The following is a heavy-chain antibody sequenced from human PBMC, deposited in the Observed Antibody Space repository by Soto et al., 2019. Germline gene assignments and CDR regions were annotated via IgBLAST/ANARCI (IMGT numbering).Heavy chain of an antibody. CDR1: GYSVSGDSY. D-gene: IGHD1-7*01. CDR3: ARLVISGSKDDFDI. V-gene: IGHV4-38-2*01. J-gene: IGHJ3*02. Sequence: SETLSLTCGVSGYSVSGDSYWGWIRQPPGKGLEWIGSMYRGGSASYNPSLKSRVSISIDMSKNQFSLRLTSVTAADTAVYYCARLVISGSKDDFDIWGQGTMVTVPS. CDR2: MYRGGSA.